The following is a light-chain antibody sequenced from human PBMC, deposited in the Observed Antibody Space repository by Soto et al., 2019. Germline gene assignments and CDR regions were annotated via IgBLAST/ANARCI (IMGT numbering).Light chain of an antibody. J-gene: IGKJ3*01. V-gene: IGKV3-15*01. CDR3: QQYDNSPPT. Sequence: EVVMTQSPATLSVSPGERVTLSCRASQSVSANLAWYRQKPGQAPRLLIHGASTRATGLPATFSGSGSGTQFTLTLSSLQSEDLAVYFCQQYDNSPPTFGPGTKVDI. CDR2: GAS. CDR1: QSVSAN.